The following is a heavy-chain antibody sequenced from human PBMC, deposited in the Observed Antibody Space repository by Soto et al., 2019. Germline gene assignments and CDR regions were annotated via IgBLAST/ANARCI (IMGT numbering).Heavy chain of an antibody. Sequence: GGSLRLSCAASGFPFSFYSMNWVRQAPGKGLEWISYITSTSSAINYADSVRGRFTISRDNAMRSLFLHMNSLRDEDTAVYYCARDGKGAAYKHGPYYFDYWGQGALVTVSS. V-gene: IGHV3-48*02. CDR3: ARDGKGAAYKHGPYYFDY. CDR2: ITSTSSAI. D-gene: IGHD1-1*01. J-gene: IGHJ4*02. CDR1: GFPFSFYS.